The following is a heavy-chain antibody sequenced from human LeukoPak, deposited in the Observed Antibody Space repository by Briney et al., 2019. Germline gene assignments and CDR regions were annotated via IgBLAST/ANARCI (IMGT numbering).Heavy chain of an antibody. CDR3: ARDGRYYDFWSGYSDPYYYYYMDV. D-gene: IGHD3-3*01. CDR1: GGTFSSYA. CDR2: IIPIFGTA. Sequence: ASVKVSCKASGGTFSSYAISWVRQAPGQGLEWMGGIIPIFGTANYAQKFQGRVTITAGESTSTAYMELSSLRSEDTAVYYCARDGRYYDFWSGYSDPYYYYYMDVWGKGTTVTVSS. J-gene: IGHJ6*03. V-gene: IGHV1-69*01.